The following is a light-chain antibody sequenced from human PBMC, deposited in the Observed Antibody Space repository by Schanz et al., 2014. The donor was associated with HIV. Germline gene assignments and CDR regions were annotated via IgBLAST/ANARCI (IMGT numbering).Light chain of an antibody. Sequence: EIVLTQSPGTLSLSPGERATLSCRASQSVSSNYLVWYQQKPGQAPRLLLYGVSTRATGIPARFSGSGSGTEFTLTISSLQSEDFAVYYCQQYKDWLTFGQGTRLEIK. CDR1: QSVSSN. CDR3: QQYKDWLT. V-gene: IGKV3-15*01. J-gene: IGKJ5*01. CDR2: GVS.